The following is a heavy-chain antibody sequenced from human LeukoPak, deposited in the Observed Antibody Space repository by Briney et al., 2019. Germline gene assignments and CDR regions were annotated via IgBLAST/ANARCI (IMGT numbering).Heavy chain of an antibody. V-gene: IGHV3-74*01. Sequence: GGSLRLSCAASGVTFSSSWMHWVRQAPGKGLVWVSRISTDGSSTIYADSVKGRFTIARDNAKNTLYLQMNSLRAEDTAVYYCARDQWWQFIAVAITSYFDYWGQGALVTVSS. CDR2: ISTDGSST. D-gene: IGHD6-19*01. CDR3: ARDQWWQFIAVAITSYFDY. J-gene: IGHJ4*02. CDR1: GVTFSSSW.